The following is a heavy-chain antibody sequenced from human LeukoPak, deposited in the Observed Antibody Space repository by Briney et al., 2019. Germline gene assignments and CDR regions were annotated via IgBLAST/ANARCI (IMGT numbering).Heavy chain of an antibody. Sequence: KTSETLSLTCTVSGGSISSSSYYWGWIRQPPGKGLGWIGSIYYSGSTYYNPSLKSRVTISVDTSKNQFSLKLSSVTAADTAVYYCARRLDLLRYFDWGQGTLVTVSS. CDR1: GGSISSSSYY. V-gene: IGHV4-39*01. D-gene: IGHD3-9*01. J-gene: IGHJ4*02. CDR2: IYYSGST. CDR3: ARRLDLLRYFD.